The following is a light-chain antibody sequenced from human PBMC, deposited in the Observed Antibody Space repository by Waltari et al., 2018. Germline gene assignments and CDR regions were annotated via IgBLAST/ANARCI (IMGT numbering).Light chain of an antibody. CDR1: QLGDKF. CDR3: QAWDSSTGV. V-gene: IGLV3-1*01. CDR2: QDT. Sequence: SYELTQPPSLSVSPGQTTSITCSGQQLGDKFASWYQQKPGQSPVLVIYQDTNRPSGIPERFSGSNSGNSATLTISETQPMDEADYYCQAWDSSTGVFGGGTKLTVL. J-gene: IGLJ2*01.